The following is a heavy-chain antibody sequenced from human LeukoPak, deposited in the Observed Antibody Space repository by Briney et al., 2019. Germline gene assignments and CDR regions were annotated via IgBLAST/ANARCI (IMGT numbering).Heavy chain of an antibody. D-gene: IGHD6-19*01. CDR1: GYTFTSYA. J-gene: IGHJ4*02. CDR2: INAGNGNT. V-gene: IGHV1-3*01. CDR3: ARVGQWLAIDY. Sequence: ASVEVSCKASGYTFTSYAMHWVRQAPGQRLEWMGWINAGNGNTKYSQKFQGRVTITRDTSASTAYMELSSLRSEDTAVYYCARVGQWLAIDYWGQGTLVTVSS.